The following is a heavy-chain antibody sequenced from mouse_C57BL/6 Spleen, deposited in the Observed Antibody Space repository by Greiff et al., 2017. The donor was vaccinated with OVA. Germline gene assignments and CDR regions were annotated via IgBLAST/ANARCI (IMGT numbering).Heavy chain of an antibody. CDR1: GYSFTGYY. Sequence: EVQLQQSGPELVKPGASVKISCKASGYSFTGYYMNWVKQSTEKSLEWIGEINPSTGGTTYNQKFKDKATLTVDKSSSTAYMQLKSLTSDDAAVYYCARLLLLMDDWGQGTSVTVSS. CDR3: ARLLLLMDD. V-gene: IGHV1-42*01. J-gene: IGHJ4*01. CDR2: INPSTGGT. D-gene: IGHD1-1*01.